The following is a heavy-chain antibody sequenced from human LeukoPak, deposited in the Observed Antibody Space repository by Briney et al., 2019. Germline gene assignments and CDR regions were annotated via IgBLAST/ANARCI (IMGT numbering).Heavy chain of an antibody. V-gene: IGHV3-48*02. CDR3: ARGPGNLREQKVYFDY. CDR1: GFTFSSYS. J-gene: IGHJ4*02. Sequence: GGSLRLSCAASGFTFSSYSMSWVRQAPGKGLEWVSYISSSSSTIYYADSVKGRFTISRDNAKNSLYLQMNSLRDEDTAVYYCARGPGNLREQKVYFDYWGQGTLVTVSS. CDR2: ISSSSSTI. D-gene: IGHD1/OR15-1a*01.